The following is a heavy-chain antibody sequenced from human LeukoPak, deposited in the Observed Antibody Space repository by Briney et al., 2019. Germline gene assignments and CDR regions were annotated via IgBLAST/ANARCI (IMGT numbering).Heavy chain of an antibody. D-gene: IGHD3-16*02. Sequence: AGGSLRLSCAASGFTFSSYAMSWVRQAPGKGLEWVSAISGSGGSTYYADSVKGRFTISRDNSKNTLYLQMNSLRAEDTAVYYCAKGGEAVWGSYRSLSYFDYWGQGTLVTVSS. CDR3: AKGGEAVWGSYRSLSYFDY. CDR2: ISGSGGST. CDR1: GFTFSSYA. J-gene: IGHJ4*02. V-gene: IGHV3-23*01.